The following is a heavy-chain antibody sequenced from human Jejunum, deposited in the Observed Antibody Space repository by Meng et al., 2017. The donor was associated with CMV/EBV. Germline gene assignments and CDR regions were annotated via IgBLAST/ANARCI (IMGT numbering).Heavy chain of an antibody. J-gene: IGHJ4*02. CDR3: ARLVLRGVIRNYFDY. D-gene: IGHD3-10*01. V-gene: IGHV4-39*01. CDR2: IYYTANT. Sequence: GGAISSGDYLWGWIRQPPGKGLEYIGTIYYTANTYCNPSLKSRVTMSVDMSKNQFSLWLSSVTAADTAVYYCARLVLRGVIRNYFDYWGRGTLVTVSS. CDR1: GGAISSGDYL.